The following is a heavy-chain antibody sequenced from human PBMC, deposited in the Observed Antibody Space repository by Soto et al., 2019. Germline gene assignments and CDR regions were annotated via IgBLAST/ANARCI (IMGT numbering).Heavy chain of an antibody. J-gene: IGHJ6*02. D-gene: IGHD3-9*01. Sequence: GSLRLSCAASGFTFSSYAMSWARQAPGKGLEWVSAISGSGGSTYYADSVKGRFTISRDNSKNTLYLQMNSLRAEDTAVYYCAKGSTPILTGYYYYYYGMDVWGQGTTVTVSS. V-gene: IGHV3-23*01. CDR2: ISGSGGST. CDR1: GFTFSSYA. CDR3: AKGSTPILTGYYYYYYGMDV.